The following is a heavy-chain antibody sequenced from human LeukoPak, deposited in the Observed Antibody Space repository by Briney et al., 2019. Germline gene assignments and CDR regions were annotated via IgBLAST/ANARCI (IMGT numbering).Heavy chain of an antibody. J-gene: IGHJ4*02. D-gene: IGHD3-10*01. Sequence: GGTLRLSCAASGLIFSNYWMTWVRQAPGKGLDWMANIKEDGSETDFVDSVKGRFTISRDNDKNTLYLQMNSLRAEDTAVYYCEAYGSVWGQGTLVIVSS. V-gene: IGHV3-7*03. CDR1: GLIFSNYW. CDR3: EAYGSV. CDR2: IKEDGSET.